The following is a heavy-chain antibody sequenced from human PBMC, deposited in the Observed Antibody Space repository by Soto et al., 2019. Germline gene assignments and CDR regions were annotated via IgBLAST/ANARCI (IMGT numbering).Heavy chain of an antibody. CDR1: GGSISSGGYY. D-gene: IGHD3-9*01. J-gene: IGHJ5*02. V-gene: IGHV4-31*03. CDR3: ARGGVLRYFDWFAL. Sequence: PSETLSLTCTVSGGSISSGGYYWSWIRQHPGKGLEWIGYIYYSGSTYYNPSLKSRVTISVDTSKNQFSLKLSSVTAADTVVYYCARGGVLRYFDWFALWGQGTLVTVSS. CDR2: IYYSGST.